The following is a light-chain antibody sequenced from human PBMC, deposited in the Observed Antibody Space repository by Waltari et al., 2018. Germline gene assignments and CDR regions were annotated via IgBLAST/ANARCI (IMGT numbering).Light chain of an antibody. J-gene: IGLJ2*01. CDR2: NND. Sequence: QSVLTQPPSASGTPGQTVTISCSGPSSNIGANFVFWYQQLPGSAPRLIIYNNDRRPSGVPDLFSGFKSGTSGSLVISGIRAEDEADYICASWDDSMSVAFGGGTKLTVL. V-gene: IGLV1-47*01. CDR1: SSNIGANF. CDR3: ASWDDSMSVA.